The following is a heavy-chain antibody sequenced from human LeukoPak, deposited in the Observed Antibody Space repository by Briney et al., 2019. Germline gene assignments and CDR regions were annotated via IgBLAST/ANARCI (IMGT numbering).Heavy chain of an antibody. D-gene: IGHD2-15*01. CDR1: GDSVSSKSAA. Sequence: SQTLSLTCAIPGDSVSSKSAAWNWIRQSPSRGLEWVGRTYYRSKWSNDYAASAKSRITVNPDTSKNQFSLQLSSVTPEDTAVYYCARSRAATFDCWGQGTLVTVSS. J-gene: IGHJ4*02. V-gene: IGHV6-1*01. CDR3: ARSRAATFDC. CDR2: TYYRSKWSN.